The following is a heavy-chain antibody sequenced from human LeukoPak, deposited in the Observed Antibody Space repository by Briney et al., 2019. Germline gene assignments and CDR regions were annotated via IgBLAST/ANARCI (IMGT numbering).Heavy chain of an antibody. V-gene: IGHV7-4-1*02. Sequence: ASVTVSCTASGYTFTSYAMNWVRQAPGQGLEWMGWINTNTGNPTYAQGFTGRFVFSLDTSVSTAYLQISSLKAEDTAVYYCARDRMVRGVIITYYYGMDVWGQGTTVTVSS. J-gene: IGHJ6*02. D-gene: IGHD3-10*01. CDR1: GYTFTSYA. CDR3: ARDRMVRGVIITYYYGMDV. CDR2: INTNTGNP.